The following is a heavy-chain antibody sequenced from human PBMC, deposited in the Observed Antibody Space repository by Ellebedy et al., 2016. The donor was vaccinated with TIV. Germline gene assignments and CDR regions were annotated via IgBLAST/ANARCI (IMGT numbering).Heavy chain of an antibody. D-gene: IGHD1-1*01. CDR1: GGPFSSYA. Sequence: AASVKVSCKASGGPFSSYAISWVRQAPGQGLEWMGRIIPILGIANYAQKLQGRVTITADPSTSTAYMELSSLRSEDTSMYFCARAALERQNHPHDYWGQGTLVTVSS. J-gene: IGHJ4*02. V-gene: IGHV1-69*04. CDR2: IIPILGIA. CDR3: ARAALERQNHPHDY.